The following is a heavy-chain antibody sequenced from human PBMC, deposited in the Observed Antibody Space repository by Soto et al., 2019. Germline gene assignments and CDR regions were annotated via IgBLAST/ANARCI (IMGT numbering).Heavy chain of an antibody. J-gene: IGHJ6*02. CDR3: AQSRCGGDCLRSYPSLYHYGVDV. CDR1: GFSLRTSGVG. Sequence: QITLKESGPTLVKPTQTLTLTCTFSGFSLRTSGVGVGWIRQPPGKTLAWFALIYWDNDKRYSPSLRSRLTISNDASENRVVATMTNMDPVDTAKYYCAQSRCGGDCLRSYPSLYHYGVDVWGPATKVTVSS. D-gene: IGHD2-21*02. V-gene: IGHV2-5*02. CDR2: IYWDNDK.